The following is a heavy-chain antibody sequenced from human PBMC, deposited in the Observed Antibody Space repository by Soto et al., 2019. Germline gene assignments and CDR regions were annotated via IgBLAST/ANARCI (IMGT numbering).Heavy chain of an antibody. CDR3: ARDYDIWGEDWFDP. J-gene: IGHJ5*02. CDR1: GYTFTNYG. CDR2: ISGYNGDT. Sequence: QVQLVQSGGEMKKPGASVKVSCKASGYTFTNYGISWVRQAPGQGLEWVGWISGYNGDTNYAQKFQGRVIMTTDTSTSTAYMELRTLTSDDTAVYYCARDYDIWGEDWFDPWGQGTLATVSS. V-gene: IGHV1-18*01. D-gene: IGHD3-9*01.